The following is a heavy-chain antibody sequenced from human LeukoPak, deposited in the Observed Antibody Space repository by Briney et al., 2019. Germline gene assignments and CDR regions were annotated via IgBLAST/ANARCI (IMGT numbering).Heavy chain of an antibody. CDR1: GGSISSSSYY. CDR3: ARQSAGFGEFTDWYFDL. CDR2: IYYSGST. J-gene: IGHJ2*01. Sequence: SETLSLTCTVSGGSISSSSYYWGWIRQPPGKGLEWIGSIYYSGSTYYNPSLKSRVTISVDTSKNQFSLKLSSVTAADTAVYCCARQSAGFGEFTDWYFDLWGRGTLVTVSS. V-gene: IGHV4-39*01. D-gene: IGHD3-10*01.